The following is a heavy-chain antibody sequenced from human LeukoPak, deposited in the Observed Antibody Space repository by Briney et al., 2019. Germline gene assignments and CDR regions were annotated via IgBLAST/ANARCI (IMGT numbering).Heavy chain of an antibody. CDR1: GYSFTSYW. CDR3: ARHADYYDSSGYYYFYGMDV. CDR2: IYPGDSDT. V-gene: IGHV5-51*01. D-gene: IGHD3-22*01. J-gene: IGHJ6*02. Sequence: GESLQISCKGSGYSFTSYWIGWVRQMLGKGLEWMGIIYPGDSDTRYSPSFQGQVTISADKSISTAYLQWSSLKASDTAMYYCARHADYYDSSGYYYFYGMDVWGQGTTVTVSS.